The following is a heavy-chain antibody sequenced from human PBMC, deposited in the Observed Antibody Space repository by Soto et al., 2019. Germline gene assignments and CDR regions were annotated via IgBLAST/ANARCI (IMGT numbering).Heavy chain of an antibody. CDR2: IIPIFGTA. CDR3: ARDRNIVATIYNYYGMDV. V-gene: IGHV1-69*13. Sequence: SVKVSFKASGGTFSSYAISWVRQAPGQGLEWMGGIIPIFGTANYAQKFQGRVTITADESTSTAYMELSSLRSEDTAVYYCARDRNIVATIYNYYGMDVWGQGTTVTVSS. J-gene: IGHJ6*02. CDR1: GGTFSSYA. D-gene: IGHD5-12*01.